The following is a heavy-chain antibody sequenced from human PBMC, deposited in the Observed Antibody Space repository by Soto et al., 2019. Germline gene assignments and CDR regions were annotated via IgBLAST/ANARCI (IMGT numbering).Heavy chain of an antibody. D-gene: IGHD6-6*01. J-gene: IGHJ6*02. CDR2: IDPSDSYT. CDR3: ARLGYGSSSTPSGMDV. Sequence: GESLKISCKGSGYSFTSYWISWVRQMPGKGLEWMGRIDPSDSYTNYSPSFQGHVTISADKSISTAYLRWSGLKASDTAMYYCARLGYGSSSTPSGMDVWGQGTTVTVSS. CDR1: GYSFTSYW. V-gene: IGHV5-10-1*01.